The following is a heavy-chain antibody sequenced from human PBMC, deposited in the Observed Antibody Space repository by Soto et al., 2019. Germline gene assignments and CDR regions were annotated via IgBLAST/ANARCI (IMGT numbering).Heavy chain of an antibody. CDR1: GFTFSSYS. CDR3: ARAGSVAGNGYFQH. V-gene: IGHV3-21*01. Sequence: EVQLVESGGGLVKPGGSLRLSCAASGFTFSSYSMNWVRLAPGKGLEWVSSISSSSSYIYYADSVKGRFTISRDNAKNSLYLQMNSLRAEDTAVYYCARAGSVAGNGYFQHWGQGTLVTVSS. CDR2: ISSSSSYI. J-gene: IGHJ1*01. D-gene: IGHD6-19*01.